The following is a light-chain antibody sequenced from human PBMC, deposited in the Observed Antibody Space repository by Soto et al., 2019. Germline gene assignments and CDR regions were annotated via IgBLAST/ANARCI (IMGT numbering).Light chain of an antibody. J-gene: IGKJ4*01. CDR1: ESISSH. CDR3: QQYKKWPLT. V-gene: IGKV3D-15*01. Sequence: IVMTQSPATLSMSPGERATLSCRVSESISSHLAWYQQKPGQAPRLLIYGASTRATGTPSRFSGSESETEFTLTISSLQSEGFAVYYCQQYKKWPLTFGGGTKVEIK. CDR2: GAS.